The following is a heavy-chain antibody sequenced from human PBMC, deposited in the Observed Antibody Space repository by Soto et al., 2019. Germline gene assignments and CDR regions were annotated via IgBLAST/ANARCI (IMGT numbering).Heavy chain of an antibody. CDR1: GDSISRYY. V-gene: IGHV4-59*01. CDR2: IYYSGET. D-gene: IGHD3-10*01. CDR3: ARDQGGEFLKGSGMDV. J-gene: IGHJ6*02. Sequence: QVQLQESGPGLVKPSETLSLTCTVSGDSISRYYWSWIRLSPGKGLEWIGYIYYSGETNYNPSVKSRLTISVDRTKNQFSLKLSSVTAADTAVYYCARDQGGEFLKGSGMDVWGLGTTVTVSS.